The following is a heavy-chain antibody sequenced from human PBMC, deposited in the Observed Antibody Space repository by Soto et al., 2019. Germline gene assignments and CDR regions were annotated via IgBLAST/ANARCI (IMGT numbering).Heavy chain of an antibody. D-gene: IGHD5-18*01. CDR1: GFTFSSYS. Sequence: EVQLVESGGGLVKPGGSLRLSCAASGFTFSSYSMNWVRQAPGKGLEWVSSISSSSSYIYYADSVKGRFTISRDNAKNSLYLQMNSLRAEYTAVYYGARDQPGYSYGYGLGYWGQGTLVTVSS. V-gene: IGHV3-21*01. CDR3: ARDQPGYSYGYGLGY. J-gene: IGHJ4*02. CDR2: ISSSSSYI.